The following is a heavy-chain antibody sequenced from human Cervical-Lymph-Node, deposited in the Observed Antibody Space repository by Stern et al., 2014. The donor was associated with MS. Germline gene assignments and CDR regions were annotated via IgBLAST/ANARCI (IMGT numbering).Heavy chain of an antibody. D-gene: IGHD3-9*01. CDR2: IRSKNSGGTT. CDR1: GFRFSAHS. J-gene: IGHJ6*02. CDR3: AREARMQHDDILAGHGGKHYYFYGMDV. V-gene: IGHV3-49*04. Sequence: EVQLVESGGGLVKPGRSLRLSCATSGFRFSAHSMHWVRQAPGQGLDWVGVIRSKNSGGTTEYAASVKDRFTISRDDSRSSAYLQLNNLTTEDTGVYYCAREARMQHDDILAGHGGKHYYFYGMDVWGQGTTVTVSS.